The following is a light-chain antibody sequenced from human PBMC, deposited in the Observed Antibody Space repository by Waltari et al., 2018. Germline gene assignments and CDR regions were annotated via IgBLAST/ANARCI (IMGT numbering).Light chain of an antibody. CDR3: QQYYSTPPLT. CDR2: WAS. V-gene: IGKV4-1*01. CDR1: QRVLYSSNNKNY. Sequence: DIVMTQSPDSLAVSLGEWATINCQSSQRVLYSSNNKNYLAWYQQKPGQPPRLLIYWASTRESGVPDRFSGSGSETDFTLTISSLQAEDVAVYYCQQYYSTPPLTFGGGTKVEIK. J-gene: IGKJ4*01.